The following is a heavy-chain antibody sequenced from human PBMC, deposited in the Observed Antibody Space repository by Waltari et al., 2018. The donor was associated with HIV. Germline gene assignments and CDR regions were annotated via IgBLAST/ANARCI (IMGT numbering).Heavy chain of an antibody. J-gene: IGHJ1*01. CDR2: IYYSGST. CDR1: GASITSGNYY. V-gene: IGHV4-30-4*08. Sequence: QVQLQQSGPGLVKPSQTLSLTCTVSGASITSGNYYWNWIRQSPGKGLEWIGYIYYSGSTFYNPSLQSRVSMSIDRSQNQFFLKLTSVTAADTAIYYCVHGIRYYGFWGRGTLVTVS. CDR3: VHGIRYYGF. D-gene: IGHD3-10*01.